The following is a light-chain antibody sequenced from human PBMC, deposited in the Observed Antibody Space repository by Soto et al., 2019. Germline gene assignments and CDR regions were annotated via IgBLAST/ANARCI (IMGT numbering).Light chain of an antibody. J-gene: IGKJ1*01. V-gene: IGKV3-20*01. CDR3: YQYGISPHT. CDR1: QIVSSSF. CDR2: GAS. Sequence: EIVLTQSPGTLSLSPGERATLSCRASQIVSSSFLAWYQQKPGQAPRLLIYGASSRATGVPDRFSGSGSGTDFTLTISRLEPEDFAVYYCYQYGISPHTFGQGTKVEIK.